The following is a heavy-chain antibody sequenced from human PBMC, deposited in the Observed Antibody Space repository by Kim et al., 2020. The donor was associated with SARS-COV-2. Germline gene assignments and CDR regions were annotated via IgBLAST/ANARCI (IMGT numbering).Heavy chain of an antibody. CDR2: GDRN. J-gene: IGHJ3*02. Sequence: GDRNNYAEAVKGRFTVSRDNSKTALYLQLNSLRVDDTAVYYCAKSSAFDIWGQGTLVTVSS. CDR3: AKSSAFDI. V-gene: IGHV3-23*01.